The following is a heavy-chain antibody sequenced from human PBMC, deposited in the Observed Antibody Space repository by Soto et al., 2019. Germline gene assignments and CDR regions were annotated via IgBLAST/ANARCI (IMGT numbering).Heavy chain of an antibody. CDR3: ARAGENWGSSDAFDI. D-gene: IGHD7-27*01. J-gene: IGHJ3*02. V-gene: IGHV1-2*04. CDR2: INPNSGGT. Sequence: ASVKVSCKASGYTFTGYYMHWVRQAPGQGLEWMGWINPNSGGTNYAQKFQGWVTMTRDTSISTAYMELSRLRSDDTAVYYCARAGENWGSSDAFDIWGQGTMVTVSS. CDR1: GYTFTGYY.